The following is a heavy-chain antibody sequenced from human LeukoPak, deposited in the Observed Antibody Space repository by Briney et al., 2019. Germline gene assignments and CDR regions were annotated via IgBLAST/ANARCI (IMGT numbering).Heavy chain of an antibody. CDR2: ISSSSSTI. D-gene: IGHD3-9*01. Sequence: GGSLRLSCAASGFTFSSYSMNWVRQTPGKGLEWVSYISSSSSTIYYADSVKGRFTISRDNAKNSLYLQMNSLRAEDTAVYYCARDSMDILTGYDYWGQGTLVTVSS. V-gene: IGHV3-48*01. CDR1: GFTFSSYS. J-gene: IGHJ4*02. CDR3: ARDSMDILTGYDY.